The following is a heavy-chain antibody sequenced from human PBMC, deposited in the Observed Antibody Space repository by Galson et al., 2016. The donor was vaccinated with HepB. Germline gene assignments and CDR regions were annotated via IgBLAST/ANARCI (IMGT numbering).Heavy chain of an antibody. J-gene: IGHJ4*02. CDR3: ARDPVISSTWYYFDY. Sequence: VRQAPGKGLEWVAVISYDGSNKYYADSVKGRFMISRDNSKNTLNLQMNSLRAEDTAVYYCARDPVISSTWYYFDYWGQGILVTVSS. D-gene: IGHD6-13*01. CDR2: ISYDGSNK. V-gene: IGHV3-30-3*01.